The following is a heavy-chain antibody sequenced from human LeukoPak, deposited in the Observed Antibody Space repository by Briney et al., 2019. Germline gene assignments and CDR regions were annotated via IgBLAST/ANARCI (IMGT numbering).Heavy chain of an antibody. V-gene: IGHV3-23*01. CDR3: ATVYPRGPGDGYNWEAWDY. CDR1: RFTFSSYA. Sequence: GGSLRLSCAPSRFTFSSYAMSWVRHAPGKGLESVSAISGSGGSTYYADSVKGRFTISRDNSKNTLYLQMTSLTAEDTAVYYWATVYPRGPGDGYNWEAWDYWGQGTLVTVS. D-gene: IGHD5-24*01. CDR2: ISGSGGST. J-gene: IGHJ4*02.